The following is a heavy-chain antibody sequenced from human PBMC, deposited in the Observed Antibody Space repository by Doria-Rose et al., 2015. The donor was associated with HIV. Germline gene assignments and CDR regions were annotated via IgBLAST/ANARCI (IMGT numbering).Heavy chain of an antibody. J-gene: IGHJ4*02. CDR1: GVSLSSPGMG. CDR3: ARIKSSRWYHKYYFDF. Sequence: QITLKESGPVLVKPTETLTLTCTVSGVSLSSPGMGVSWIRQPPGKALEWLAHIFSDDERSYKTSLKNRLTISRGTSKSQVVLTMTDMDPVDTATYYCARIKSSRWYHKYYFDFWGQGTLVIVSA. V-gene: IGHV2-26*01. D-gene: IGHD6-13*01. CDR2: IFSDDER.